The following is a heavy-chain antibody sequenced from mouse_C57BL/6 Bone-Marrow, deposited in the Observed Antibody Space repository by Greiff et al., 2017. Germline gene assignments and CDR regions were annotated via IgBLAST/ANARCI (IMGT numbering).Heavy chain of an antibody. CDR1: GYTFTSYW. V-gene: IGHV1-50*01. CDR3: ASDGYYVAMDY. CDR2: IDPSDSYT. D-gene: IGHD2-3*01. J-gene: IGHJ4*01. Sequence: QVQLQQPRAELVKPGASVKLSCKASGYTFTSYWMQWVKQRPGQGLEWIGEIDPSDSYTNYNQKFKGKATLTVDTSSSTAYMQLSSLTSEDSAVYYCASDGYYVAMDYWGQGTSVTVSS.